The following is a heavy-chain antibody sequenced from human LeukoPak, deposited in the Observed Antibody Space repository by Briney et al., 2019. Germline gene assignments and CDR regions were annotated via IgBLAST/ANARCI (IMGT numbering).Heavy chain of an antibody. Sequence: SETLSLTCTVAGGSISRGRYSCSWIRQPAGKGLEWSGRIYTSGSTTYNPSLKSRVTISVDTSKNQFSLKLSSVTAADTAVYYCARAVSGYHRPAFDIWGQGTMVTVSS. CDR1: GGSISRGRYS. CDR3: ARAVSGYHRPAFDI. CDR2: IYTSGST. V-gene: IGHV4-61*02. J-gene: IGHJ3*02. D-gene: IGHD5-12*01.